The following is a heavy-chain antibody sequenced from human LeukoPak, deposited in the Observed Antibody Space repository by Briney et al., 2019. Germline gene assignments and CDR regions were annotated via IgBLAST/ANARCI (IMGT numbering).Heavy chain of an antibody. V-gene: IGHV3-23*01. D-gene: IGHD5-24*01. Sequence: GGSLRLSCAASGFTFSSYAMSWVRQAPGKGLEWVSAISGSGGSTYYADSVKGRFTISRDNSKNTLYLQMNSLRVEDTAVYYCAKDKAVEMATMFDYWGQGTLVTVSS. CDR3: AKDKAVEMATMFDY. CDR1: GFTFSSYA. J-gene: IGHJ4*02. CDR2: ISGSGGST.